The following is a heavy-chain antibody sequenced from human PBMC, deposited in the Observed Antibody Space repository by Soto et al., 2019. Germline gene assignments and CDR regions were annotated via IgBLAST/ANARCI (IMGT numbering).Heavy chain of an antibody. J-gene: IGHJ4*02. CDR2: ISSSSTYI. Sequence: VGSLRLSCAASGFSFNTYSMNWVRQAPGKGLEWVSSISSSSTYIYYTDSVKGRFTISRDNAKNSLYLQMDSLRAEDTAVYYCASLSRFALDYWGQGTLVTVSS. V-gene: IGHV3-21*01. CDR3: ASLSRFALDY. CDR1: GFSFNTYS. D-gene: IGHD3-10*01.